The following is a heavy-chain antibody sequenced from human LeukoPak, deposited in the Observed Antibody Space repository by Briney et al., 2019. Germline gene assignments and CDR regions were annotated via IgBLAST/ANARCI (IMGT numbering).Heavy chain of an antibody. CDR1: GFIFSRYA. Sequence: GGSLRLSCAASGFIFSRYAMSWVRQAPGKGLEWVSTISGSGSSTNYAASVRGRFTVSRDNSKNTLYLQMSSLRVEDTAVYYCAKGKRQLVLTDFDYWGQGTLVTVSS. J-gene: IGHJ4*02. CDR2: ISGSGSST. CDR3: AKGKRQLVLTDFDY. D-gene: IGHD6-13*01. V-gene: IGHV3-23*01.